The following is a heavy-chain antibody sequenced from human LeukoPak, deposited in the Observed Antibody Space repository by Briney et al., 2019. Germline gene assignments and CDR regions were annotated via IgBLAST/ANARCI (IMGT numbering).Heavy chain of an antibody. Sequence: GGSLRLSCAVSGFTFSSYETNWVRQAPGKGLEWVSYITRDASTIYYADSVKGRFTISRDNAKNSLYLRMNSLRAEDTAVYYCARGHSSGYYNWFDPWGQGTLVTVSS. CDR1: GFTFSSYE. J-gene: IGHJ5*02. CDR3: ARGHSSGYYNWFDP. CDR2: ITRDASTI. D-gene: IGHD3-22*01. V-gene: IGHV3-48*03.